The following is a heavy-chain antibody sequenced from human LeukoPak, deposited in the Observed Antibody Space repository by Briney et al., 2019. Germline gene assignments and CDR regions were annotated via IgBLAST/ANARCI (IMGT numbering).Heavy chain of an antibody. D-gene: IGHD3-10*01. CDR1: GGSFSGYY. V-gene: IGHV4-34*01. J-gene: IGHJ5*02. Sequence: PSETLSLTCAVYGGSFSGYYWSWIRQPPGKGLEWIGEINHSGSTNYNPSLKSRVTISVDTSKNQFSLKLSSVTAADTAVYYCARRRTMVRGVKNWFDPWGQGTLVTVSS. CDR3: ARRRTMVRGVKNWFDP. CDR2: INHSGST.